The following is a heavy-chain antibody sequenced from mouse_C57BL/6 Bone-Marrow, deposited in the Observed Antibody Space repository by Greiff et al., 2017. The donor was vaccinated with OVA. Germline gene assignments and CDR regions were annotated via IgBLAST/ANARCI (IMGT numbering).Heavy chain of an antibody. CDR1: GFSLTSYG. CDR3: AITTVVGGYAMDY. D-gene: IGHD1-1*01. CDR2: IWRGGST. Sequence: VMLVESGPGLVQPSQSLSITCTVSGFSLTSYGVHWVRQSPGTGLEWLGVIWRGGSTDYNAAFMSRLSITKDNAKSQVFYKMNSLQADDTAIYDCAITTVVGGYAMDYWGQGTSVTVSS. J-gene: IGHJ4*01. V-gene: IGHV2-5*01.